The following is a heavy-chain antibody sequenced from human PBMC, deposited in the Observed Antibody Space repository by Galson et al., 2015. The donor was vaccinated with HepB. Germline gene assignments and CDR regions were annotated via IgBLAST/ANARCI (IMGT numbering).Heavy chain of an antibody. J-gene: IGHJ4*02. CDR2: ISYDGSNK. CDR1: GFTFSSYG. V-gene: IGHV3-30*18. D-gene: IGHD3-22*01. Sequence: SLRLSCAASGFTFSSYGMHWVRQAPGKGLEWVAVISYDGSNKYYADSVKGRFTISRDNSKNTLYLQMNSLRAEDTAVYYCAKDQALYYYDSSGYVYWGQGTLVTVSS. CDR3: AKDQALYYYDSSGYVY.